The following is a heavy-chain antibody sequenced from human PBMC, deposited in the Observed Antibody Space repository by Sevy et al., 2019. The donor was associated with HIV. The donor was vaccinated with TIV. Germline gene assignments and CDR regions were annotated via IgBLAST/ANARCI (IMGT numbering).Heavy chain of an antibody. J-gene: IGHJ4*02. CDR1: GSTFKNHG. CDR3: AKWSGDYPRYYCDL. CDR2: IRSDDTAV. D-gene: IGHD2-21*02. Sequence: EGSLRLSCEVSGSTFKNHGMHWVRQAPGKGLEWLAAIRSDDTAVDYAASVKGRFTISRDIFKNTLYLQMNSLRVEDTAVYYCAKWSGDYPRYYCDLWGQGTLVTVSS. V-gene: IGHV3-33*06.